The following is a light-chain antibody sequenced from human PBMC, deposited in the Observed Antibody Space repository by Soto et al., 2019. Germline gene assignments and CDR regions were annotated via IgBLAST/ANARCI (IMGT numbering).Light chain of an antibody. CDR2: GAS. Sequence: EIVLTQSPGTLSLSPGESATLSCRASQSVTSTYLAWYQQKPGQAPRLLIYGASSRATGVPDRISGSGSGTDFTFTISSLEPEDFGVYFCQQYGGSPQFTFGPGTRVEI. CDR3: QQYGGSPQFT. V-gene: IGKV3-20*01. CDR1: QSVTSTY. J-gene: IGKJ3*01.